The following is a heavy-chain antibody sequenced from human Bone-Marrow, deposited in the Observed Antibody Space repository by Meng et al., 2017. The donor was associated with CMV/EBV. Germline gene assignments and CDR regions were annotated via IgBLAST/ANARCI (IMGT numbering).Heavy chain of an antibody. Sequence: GETRRISCAASEFTFGNYAMSWVRQAPGRGLAWVSAITASGGSTFYADSVKGRFTVSRDNSKNTLYLQMNSLRAEDTAVYYCAREPGSRAFDIWGQGTMVTFSS. CDR2: ITASGGST. D-gene: IGHD3-10*01. J-gene: IGHJ3*02. V-gene: IGHV3-23*01. CDR3: AREPGSRAFDI. CDR1: EFTFGNYA.